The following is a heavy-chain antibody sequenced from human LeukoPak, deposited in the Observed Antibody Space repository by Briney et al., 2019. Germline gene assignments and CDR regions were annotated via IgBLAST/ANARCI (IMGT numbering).Heavy chain of an antibody. CDR1: GFTFSSYS. D-gene: IGHD3-10*01. CDR2: ISSSSYI. CDR3: AKSWFGELAPFDY. J-gene: IGHJ4*02. Sequence: GGSLRLSCAASGFTFSSYSMNWVRQAPGKGLEWVSSISSSSYIYYADSVKGRFTISRDNAKNSLYLQMNSLRAEDTALYYCAKSWFGELAPFDYWGQGTLVTVSS. V-gene: IGHV3-21*04.